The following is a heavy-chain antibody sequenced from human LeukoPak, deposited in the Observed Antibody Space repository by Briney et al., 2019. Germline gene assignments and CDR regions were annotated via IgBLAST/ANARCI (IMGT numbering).Heavy chain of an antibody. CDR2: ISGSGGST. Sequence: GGSLRLSCAASGFTFSSYAMSWVRQAPGKGLEWVSAISGSGGSTYYADSVKGRFTISRDNSKNTLYLQMNSLRAEDTAVYYCAKDQYQWSGGSYGYWGQGTLVTVSS. CDR3: AKDQYQWSGGSYGY. J-gene: IGHJ4*02. CDR1: GFTFSSYA. V-gene: IGHV3-23*01. D-gene: IGHD1-26*01.